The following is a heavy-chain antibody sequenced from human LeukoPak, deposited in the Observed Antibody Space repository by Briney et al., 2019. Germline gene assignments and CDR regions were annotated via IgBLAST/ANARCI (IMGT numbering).Heavy chain of an antibody. Sequence: KPSETLSLTCAVYGGSFSGYYWSWIRQPPGKGLEWIGEINHSGSTNYNPSLKSRVTISVDTSKNQFSLKLSSVTAADTAVYYCARRINSSGWSSRYFDYWSQGTLVTVSS. CDR3: ARRINSSGWSSRYFDY. D-gene: IGHD6-19*01. CDR2: INHSGST. J-gene: IGHJ4*02. CDR1: GGSFSGYY. V-gene: IGHV4-34*01.